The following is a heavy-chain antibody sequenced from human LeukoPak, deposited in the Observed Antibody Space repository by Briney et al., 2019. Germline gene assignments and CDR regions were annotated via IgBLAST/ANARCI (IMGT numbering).Heavy chain of an antibody. D-gene: IGHD1-7*01. CDR2: ISYDGNNK. V-gene: IGHV3-30*18. CDR3: AKDSWNYFLGGSRPRHFDY. CDR1: GFTFSSYG. Sequence: GRSLRLSCAASGFTFSSYGMHWVRQAPGKGLEWVAVISYDGNNKYYTDSVKGRFTISRDNSKNTLYLQVNSLRAEDTAVYYCAKDSWNYFLGGSRPRHFDYWGQGTLVTVSS. J-gene: IGHJ4*02.